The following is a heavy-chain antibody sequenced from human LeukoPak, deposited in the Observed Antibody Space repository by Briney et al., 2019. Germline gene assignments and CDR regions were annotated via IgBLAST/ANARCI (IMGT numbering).Heavy chain of an antibody. CDR2: INHSGST. CDR1: GGSFSGCY. J-gene: IGHJ3*02. D-gene: IGHD6-19*01. CDR3: ARGFSGWYNDAFDI. V-gene: IGHV4-34*01. Sequence: SETLSLTCAVYGGSFSGCYWSWIRQPPGKGLEWIGEINHSGSTNYNPSLKSRVTISVDTSKNQFSLKLSSVTAADTAVYYCARGFSGWYNDAFDIWGQGTMVTVSS.